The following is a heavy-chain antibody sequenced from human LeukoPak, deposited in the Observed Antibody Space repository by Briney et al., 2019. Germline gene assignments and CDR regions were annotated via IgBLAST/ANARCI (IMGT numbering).Heavy chain of an antibody. D-gene: IGHD3-9*01. Sequence: ASVKVSCKASGYTFSSYYMHWVRQAPGQRLDWMGIINPSGGSTSYAQKFQGRVTMTRDTSTSTVYMELNSLRSEDTAVYYCARQTNYDILTGLYYFDYWGQGTLVTVSS. CDR2: INPSGGST. CDR3: ARQTNYDILTGLYYFDY. V-gene: IGHV1-46*01. J-gene: IGHJ4*02. CDR1: GYTFSSYY.